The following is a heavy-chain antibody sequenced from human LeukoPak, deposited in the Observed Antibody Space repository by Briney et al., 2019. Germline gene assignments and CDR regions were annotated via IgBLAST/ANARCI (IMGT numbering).Heavy chain of an antibody. CDR1: GYSFTSYW. Sequence: PGESLKISCKGSGYSFTSYWIGWVRQMPGKGLEWVGIIYPGDSDTRYSPSFQGQATISVDKSISTAYLQWSSLKASDTAMYYCAIRALRWGDGMDVWGQGTTVTVSS. CDR2: IYPGDSDT. V-gene: IGHV5-51*01. CDR3: AIRALRWGDGMDV. D-gene: IGHD4-23*01. J-gene: IGHJ6*02.